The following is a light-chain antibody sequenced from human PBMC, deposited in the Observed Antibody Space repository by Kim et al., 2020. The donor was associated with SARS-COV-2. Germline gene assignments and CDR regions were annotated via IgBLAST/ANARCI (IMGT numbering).Light chain of an antibody. CDR1: QSVSSS. V-gene: IGKV3-15*01. CDR3: QQYNNWPPIT. CDR2: GAS. J-gene: IGKJ5*01. Sequence: SPGERAPLSCRASQSVSSSLAWYQQKPGQAPRLLLYGASTRATGIPARFSGSGSGTEFTLTISSLQSEDFAVYYCQQYNNWPPITFGQGTRLEIK.